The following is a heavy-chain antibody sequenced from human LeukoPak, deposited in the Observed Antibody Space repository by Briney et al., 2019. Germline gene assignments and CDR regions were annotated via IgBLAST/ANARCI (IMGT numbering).Heavy chain of an antibody. D-gene: IGHD6-6*01. J-gene: IGHJ3*02. CDR2: INPNSGGT. CDR3: ARRRSSIAARDAFDI. CDR1: GYTFTGYY. Sequence: ASVKVSRKASGYTFTGYYMHWVRQAPGQGLEWMGWINPNSGGTNYAQKFQGRVTMTRDTSISTAYMELSRLRSDDTAVYYCARRRSSIAARDAFDIWGQGTMVTVSS. V-gene: IGHV1-2*02.